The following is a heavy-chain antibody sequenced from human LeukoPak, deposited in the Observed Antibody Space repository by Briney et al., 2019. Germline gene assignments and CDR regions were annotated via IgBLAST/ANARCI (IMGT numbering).Heavy chain of an antibody. Sequence: GGSLRLSCAASGFTFSSYAMSWVRQAPGKGLEWVSAISGSGGSTYYADSVKGRFTISRDNATKSLYLQMNNLRVEDTAVYYCASEARVGAPGSWGQGILVTVSS. V-gene: IGHV3-23*01. CDR2: ISGSGGST. J-gene: IGHJ5*02. CDR3: ASEARVGAPGS. CDR1: GFTFSSYA. D-gene: IGHD1-26*01.